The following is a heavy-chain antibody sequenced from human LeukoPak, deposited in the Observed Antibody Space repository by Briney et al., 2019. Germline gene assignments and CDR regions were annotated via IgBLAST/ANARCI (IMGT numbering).Heavy chain of an antibody. CDR1: GFTFSSYS. J-gene: IGHJ4*02. CDR2: ISSSSSTI. CDR3: AKTYYYGSGSYYTVDY. V-gene: IGHV3-48*02. D-gene: IGHD3-10*01. Sequence: RPGGSLRLSCAASGFTFSSYSMHWVRQAPGKGLEWVSYISSSSSTIYYADSVRGRFTISRDNAKNSLYLQMNSLRDEDTAVYYCAKTYYYGSGSYYTVDYWGQGTLVTVSS.